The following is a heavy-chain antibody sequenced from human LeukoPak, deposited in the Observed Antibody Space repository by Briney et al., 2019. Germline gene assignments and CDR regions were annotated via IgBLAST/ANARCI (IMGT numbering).Heavy chain of an antibody. CDR1: GGSISSYY. D-gene: IGHD1-1*01. J-gene: IGHJ5*02. CDR3: ARAPTGTGGWNWFDP. CDR2: IYPSGST. Sequence: SETLSLACTVSGGSISSYYWSWIRQPAGKGLELIGRIYPSGSTNYNPSLKSRVTMSVDTSKNQFSLKLSSVTAADTAVYYCARAPTGTGGWNWFDPWGQGTLVTVSS. V-gene: IGHV4-4*07.